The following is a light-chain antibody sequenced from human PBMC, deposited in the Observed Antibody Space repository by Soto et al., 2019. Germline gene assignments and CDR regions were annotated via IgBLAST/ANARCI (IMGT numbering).Light chain of an antibody. V-gene: IGKV4-1*01. Sequence: DIVMTQSPDSLAVSLGERATINCKSSQSILSRSDNKSFLAWYQHKPGQPPRLLLYWASTRDSGVPDRFSGSGSGTDFTLTISTLQAEDVAVYYCHQYYSTPLTFGGGTKVDIK. CDR1: QSILSRSDNKSF. CDR3: HQYYSTPLT. CDR2: WAS. J-gene: IGKJ4*01.